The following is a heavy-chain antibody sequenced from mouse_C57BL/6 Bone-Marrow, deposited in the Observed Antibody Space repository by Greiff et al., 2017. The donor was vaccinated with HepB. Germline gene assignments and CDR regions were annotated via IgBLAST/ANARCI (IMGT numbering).Heavy chain of an antibody. V-gene: IGHV5-12*01. J-gene: IGHJ1*03. D-gene: IGHD2-10*02. CDR3: ARRYGNYRWYFDV. CDR2: ISNGGGST. CDR1: GFTFSDYY. Sequence: EVQRVDSGGGLVQPGGSLKLSCAASGFTFSDYYMYWVRQTPEKRLEWVAYISNGGGSTYYPDTVKGRFTISRDNAKNTLYLQMSRLKSEDTAMYYCARRYGNYRWYFDVWGTGTTVTVSS.